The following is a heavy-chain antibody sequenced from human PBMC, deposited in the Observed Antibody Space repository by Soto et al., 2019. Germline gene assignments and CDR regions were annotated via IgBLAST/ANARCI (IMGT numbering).Heavy chain of an antibody. V-gene: IGHV3-9*01. CDR1: GFTFDDYA. CDR2: ISWNSGSI. CDR3: AKDMGGITIFGVVTGGYDY. J-gene: IGHJ4*02. D-gene: IGHD3-3*01. Sequence: SLRLSCAASGFTFDDYAMHWVRQAPGKGLEWVSGISWNSGSIGYADSVKGRFTISRDNAKNSLYLQMNSLRAEDTALYYCAKDMGGITIFGVVTGGYDYWGQGTLVTVSS.